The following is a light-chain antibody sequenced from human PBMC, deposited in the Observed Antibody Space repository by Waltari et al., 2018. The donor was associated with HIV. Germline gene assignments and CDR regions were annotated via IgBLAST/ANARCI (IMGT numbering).Light chain of an antibody. J-gene: IGLJ1*01. V-gene: IGLV2-14*01. Sequence: QSALTQPASVSGSPGQSITISCTGTSSDVGGYHYVSWYQQFPGKAPKLMISEVSNRPSGVSDRLFGSKSGNTASLTISGLQAEDEADYYCSSYTTGSTLVVFGTGTKVIVL. CDR3: SSYTTGSTLVV. CDR2: EVS. CDR1: SSDVGGYHY.